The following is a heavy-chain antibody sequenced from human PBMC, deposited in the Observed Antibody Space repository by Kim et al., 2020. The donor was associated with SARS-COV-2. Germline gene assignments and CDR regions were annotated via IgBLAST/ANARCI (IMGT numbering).Heavy chain of an antibody. Sequence: IYYSGSTYYNPSLKSRVTISVDTSKNQFSLKLSSVTAADTAVYYCATPRGWGQGTLVTVSS. V-gene: IGHV4-39*01. J-gene: IGHJ4*02. CDR3: ATPRG. CDR2: IYYSGST.